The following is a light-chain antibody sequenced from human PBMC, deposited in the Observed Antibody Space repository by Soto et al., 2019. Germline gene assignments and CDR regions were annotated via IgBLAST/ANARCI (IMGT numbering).Light chain of an antibody. CDR2: DVS. CDR1: SSDVGHYKY. Sequence: QSALTQPASVSGSPGQSITISCTGTSSDVGHYKYVSWYQQHPGKAPKFIIYDVSNRPSGVSNRFSGSKSANTASLTISGLQAEDEADYYCISYTSGSTAYVFGTGTKVTVL. CDR3: ISYTSGSTAYV. J-gene: IGLJ1*01. V-gene: IGLV2-14*03.